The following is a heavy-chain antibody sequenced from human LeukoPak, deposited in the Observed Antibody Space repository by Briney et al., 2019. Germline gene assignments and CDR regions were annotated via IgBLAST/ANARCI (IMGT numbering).Heavy chain of an antibody. CDR1: GGSIISRH. CDR2: IFPGGSP. Sequence: SETLSLTCTVSGGSIISRHWSWIRQPPGKGLEWIGYIFPGGSPDYNPSLKSRVTMSVDMSKNQFSLKLSSVTAADTAVYYCARLGSSSYWGLDPWGQGALFTVSS. V-gene: IGHV4-4*09. D-gene: IGHD6-13*01. J-gene: IGHJ5*02. CDR3: ARLGSSSYWGLDP.